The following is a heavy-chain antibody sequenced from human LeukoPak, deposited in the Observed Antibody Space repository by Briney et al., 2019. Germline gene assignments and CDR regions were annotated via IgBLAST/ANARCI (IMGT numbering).Heavy chain of an antibody. D-gene: IGHD2-2*01. CDR1: GYTFTGYY. CDR2: INPNSGGT. CDR3: ARDLEDIVVVPAALNYFDY. Sequence: ASVKVFCKASGYTFTGYYMHWVRQAPGQGLEWMGWINPNSGGTNYAQKFQGRVTMTRDTSISTAYMELSRLRSDDTAVYYCARDLEDIVVVPAALNYFDYWGQGTLVTVSS. V-gene: IGHV1-2*02. J-gene: IGHJ4*02.